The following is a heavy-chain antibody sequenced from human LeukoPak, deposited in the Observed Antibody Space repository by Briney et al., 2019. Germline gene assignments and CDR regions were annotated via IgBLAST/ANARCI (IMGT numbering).Heavy chain of an antibody. D-gene: IGHD3-22*01. V-gene: IGHV4-59*01. CDR2: IYYSGST. J-gene: IGHJ3*02. Sequence: KPSETLSLTCTVSGGSISSYYWSWIRQPPGKGLEWIGYIYYSGSTNYNPSLKSRVTISLDTSKNQFSLKLSSVTAADTAVYYCAREIRLDYYDSSGYYYRDAFDIWGQGTMVTVSS. CDR3: AREIRLDYYDSSGYYYRDAFDI. CDR1: GGSISSYY.